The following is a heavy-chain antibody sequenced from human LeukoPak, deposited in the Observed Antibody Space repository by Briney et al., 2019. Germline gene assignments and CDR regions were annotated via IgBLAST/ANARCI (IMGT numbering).Heavy chain of an antibody. CDR3: ASGYCGGDCYSLDY. CDR2: ISGSGGST. CDR1: GFTFSSYA. D-gene: IGHD2-21*02. J-gene: IGHJ4*02. V-gene: IGHV3-23*01. Sequence: GGSLRLSCAASGFTFSSYAMSWVRQAPGKGLEWVSAISGSGGSTYYADSVKGRFTISRDNSKNTLYLQMNSLRAEDTAVYYCASGYCGGDCYSLDYWGQGTLVTVSS.